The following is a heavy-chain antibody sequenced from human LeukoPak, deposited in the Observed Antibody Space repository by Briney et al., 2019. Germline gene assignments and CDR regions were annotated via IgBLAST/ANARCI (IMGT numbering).Heavy chain of an antibody. D-gene: IGHD1-26*01. CDR2: ITLHSGDT. CDR3: AREGQVGLDN. J-gene: IGHJ1*01. Sequence: ASLKVSCKAPGYNFTDYYMHWVRQAPGQGLEWLGWITLHSGDTHYAQKYQGRLTMTSDTSISTGYMELSRLQFDDTAVYYCAREGQVGLDNWGQGTLVTVSS. CDR1: GYNFTDYY. V-gene: IGHV1-2*02.